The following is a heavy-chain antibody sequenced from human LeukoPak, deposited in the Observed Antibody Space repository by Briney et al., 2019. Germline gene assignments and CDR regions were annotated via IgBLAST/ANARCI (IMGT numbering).Heavy chain of an antibody. CDR2: INPNSGGT. V-gene: IGHV1-2*02. Sequence: GASVKVSCKASGYTFTGYYMHWVRQAPGQGLGWMGWINPNSGGTNYAQKFQGRVTMTRDTSISTAYMELSRLRSDDTAVYYCARWGGTGFGFVDYWGQGTLVTVSS. D-gene: IGHD2-15*01. J-gene: IGHJ4*02. CDR1: GYTFTGYY. CDR3: ARWGGTGFGFVDY.